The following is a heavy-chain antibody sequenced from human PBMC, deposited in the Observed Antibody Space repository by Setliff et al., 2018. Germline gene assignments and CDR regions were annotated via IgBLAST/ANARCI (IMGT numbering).Heavy chain of an antibody. J-gene: IGHJ4*02. CDR3: ARSINGYQQRYDF. V-gene: IGHV3-48*03. CDR1: GFTFSNYE. Sequence: PGGSLRLSCAASGFTFSNYEMNWVRQAPGKGLEWVSYINSGGTKIYYADSVEGRFTISRDNGKNSLFLQMNSVRAEDTAVYYCARSINGYQQRYDFWGQGALVTVSS. CDR2: INSGGTKI. D-gene: IGHD3-16*01.